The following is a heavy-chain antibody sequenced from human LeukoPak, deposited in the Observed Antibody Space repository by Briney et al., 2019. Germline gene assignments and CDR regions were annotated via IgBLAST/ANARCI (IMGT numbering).Heavy chain of an antibody. CDR1: ACSISSSSYY. J-gene: IGHJ4*02. Sequence: SETLSLTCTVSACSISSSSYYWGWIRQPPGKGLEWIGSIYYSGSTYYNPSLKSRVTISVDTSKNQFSLKLSSVTAADTAVHYCARHGRNNDYWGQGTLVTVSS. D-gene: IGHD2-15*01. V-gene: IGHV4-39*01. CDR2: IYYSGST. CDR3: ARHGRNNDY.